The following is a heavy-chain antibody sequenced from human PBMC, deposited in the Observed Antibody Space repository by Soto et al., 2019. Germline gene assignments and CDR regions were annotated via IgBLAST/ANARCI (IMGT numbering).Heavy chain of an antibody. V-gene: IGHV4-59*01. D-gene: IGHD5-18*01. CDR2: IYYSGST. CDR3: ARRAVDTALVTPAEFDY. Sequence: PSETLSLTCTVSGGSISSYYWSWSRQPPGKGLEWIGYIYYSGSTNYNPSLKSRVTISVDTSKNQFSLKLSSVTAADTAVYYCARRAVDTALVTPAEFDYRGQGTLVPVSS. CDR1: GGSISSYY. J-gene: IGHJ4*02.